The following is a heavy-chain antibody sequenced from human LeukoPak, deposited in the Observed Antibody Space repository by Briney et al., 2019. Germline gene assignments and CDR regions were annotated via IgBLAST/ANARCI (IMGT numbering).Heavy chain of an antibody. J-gene: IGHJ4*02. Sequence: PSETLSLTCAVYGGSFSGYYWSWIRQPPGKGLEWIGEINPSGNTQYNPSLKSRVTISLDASKSQFYLKLNSVTAADTAVYYCARRVRSADYRLDYWGQGTLVTVSS. CDR1: GGSFSGYY. V-gene: IGHV4-34*01. CDR2: INPSGNT. D-gene: IGHD4-11*01. CDR3: ARRVRSADYRLDY.